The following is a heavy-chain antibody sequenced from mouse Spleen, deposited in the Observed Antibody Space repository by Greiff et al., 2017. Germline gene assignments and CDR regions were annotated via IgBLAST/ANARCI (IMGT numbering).Heavy chain of an antibody. J-gene: IGHJ2*01. CDR2: INPSSGST. CDR1: GYTFTSYW. D-gene: IGHD5-1*01. Sequence: VQLQQSGAELAKPGASVKLSCKASGYTFTSYWMHWVQQRPGQGLEWIGYINPSSGSTKYNQKFKDQATLTADKSSSTAYMQLSSLTYEDSAVYYLAREYPYYFGYWGQGTTLTGSS. V-gene: IGHV1-7*01. CDR3: AREYPYYFGY.